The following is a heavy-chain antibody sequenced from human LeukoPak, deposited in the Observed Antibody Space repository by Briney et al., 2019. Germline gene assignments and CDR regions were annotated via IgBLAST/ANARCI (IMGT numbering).Heavy chain of an antibody. CDR1: GFTFSSYW. V-gene: IGHV3-7*01. Sequence: QPGGSLRLSCAASGFTFSSYWMSWVRQAPGKGLEWVANIKEDGSEKRYVESVKGRFTISRDNVKNSLDLQMNSLRAEDTAVYYCAREWLSSSWSLFDYWGQGTLVTVSS. J-gene: IGHJ4*02. D-gene: IGHD6-13*01. CDR3: AREWLSSSWSLFDY. CDR2: IKEDGSEK.